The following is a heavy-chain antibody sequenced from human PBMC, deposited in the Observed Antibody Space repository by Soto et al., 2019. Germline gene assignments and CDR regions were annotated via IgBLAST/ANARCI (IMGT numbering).Heavy chain of an antibody. V-gene: IGHV1-69*02. J-gene: IGHJ4*02. CDR1: GGTFSSDT. CDR3: AQNSPIGRTYSGYDALDY. D-gene: IGHD5-12*01. CDR2: ISPLLDIT. Sequence: QVQLVQSGAEVKKQGSSVKVSCKASGGTFSSDTITWVRQAPGQGLEWMGRISPLLDITNSAQKFQGRVTIIEDNSTGTTYMGLSSLRSEDTAVYYCAQNSPIGRTYSGYDALDYWGQGTLVTVSS.